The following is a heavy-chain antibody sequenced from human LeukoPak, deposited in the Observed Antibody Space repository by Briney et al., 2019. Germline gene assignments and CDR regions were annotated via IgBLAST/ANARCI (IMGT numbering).Heavy chain of an antibody. V-gene: IGHV3-7*04. CDR3: VRAGMPYGFDV. CDR1: GFTFKTYW. CDR2: IKPDATEK. Sequence: GGSLRLSCATSGFTFKTYWMTWVRQAPGKGLDWVATIKPDATEKNYVDSVKGRFTISRDNANNLLYLQLDSLRADDTAVYYCVRAGMPYGFDVWGQGIMVTVSS. D-gene: IGHD1-1*01. J-gene: IGHJ3*01.